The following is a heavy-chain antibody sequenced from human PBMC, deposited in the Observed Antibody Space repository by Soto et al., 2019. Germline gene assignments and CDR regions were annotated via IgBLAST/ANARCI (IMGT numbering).Heavy chain of an antibody. V-gene: IGHV4-4*07. CDR1: VDSITTYY. D-gene: IGHD6-13*01. CDR2: IDASGNT. Sequence: SETLSLTCTVSVDSITTYYCSWIRHPSVKGLEWIGRIDASGNTNYNPSLNSRVTMSIDTSKKQFSLKLTSVTAADTAIYYCARYSNNWFQTEGMDVWGQGTTVTVSS. CDR3: ARYSNNWFQTEGMDV. J-gene: IGHJ6*02.